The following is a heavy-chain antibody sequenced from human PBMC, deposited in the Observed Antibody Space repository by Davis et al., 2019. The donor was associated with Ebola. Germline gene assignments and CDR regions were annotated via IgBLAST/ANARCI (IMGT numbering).Heavy chain of an antibody. J-gene: IGHJ4*02. CDR3: ARATLLDY. Sequence: GESLKISCAASGFSVSANYMIWVRQAPGKGLEWVSLMYAVGNTFYADSVKGRFTISRDNSKNTIYLQMNSLRAEDTAVYYCARATLLDYWGQGTLVTVSS. CDR2: MYAVGNT. CDR1: GFSVSANY. V-gene: IGHV3-53*01.